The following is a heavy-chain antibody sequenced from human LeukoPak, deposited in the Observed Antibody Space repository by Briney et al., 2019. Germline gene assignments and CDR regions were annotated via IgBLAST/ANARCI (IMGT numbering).Heavy chain of an antibody. V-gene: IGHV4-34*01. CDR1: GGSFSGYY. CDR2: INHSGST. Sequence: SETLSLTCAVYGGSFSGYYWSWIRQPPGKGLEWIGEINHSGSTNYNPSLKSRVTISVDTSKNQFSLKLSSVTAADTAVYYCARGDLVRGSYFDYWGQGTLVTVSS. J-gene: IGHJ4*02. CDR3: ARGDLVRGSYFDY. D-gene: IGHD3-10*01.